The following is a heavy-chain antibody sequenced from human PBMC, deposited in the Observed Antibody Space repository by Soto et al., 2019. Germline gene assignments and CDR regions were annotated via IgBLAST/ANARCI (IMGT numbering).Heavy chain of an antibody. D-gene: IGHD3-22*01. J-gene: IGHJ4*02. CDR2: VYYSGST. Sequence: SETLSLTCTVSGGSVSSSSYYWGWVRQPPGKGLEWIGSVYYSGSTYYNPSLESRVTISVDKSKNQFSLKLMSLSAADTAVYYCAKGRDYDRVFDYWGQGTLVTVSS. V-gene: IGHV4-39*01. CDR1: GGSVSSSSYY. CDR3: AKGRDYDRVFDY.